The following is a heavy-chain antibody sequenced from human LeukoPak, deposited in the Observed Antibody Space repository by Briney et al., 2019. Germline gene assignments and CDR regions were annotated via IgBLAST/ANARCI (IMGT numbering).Heavy chain of an antibody. J-gene: IGHJ6*02. CDR3: ATRTAGHYYYYYGMDV. Sequence: SSETLSLTCTVSGGSISSSSYYWGWIRQPPGKGLEWIGSISYSGSTNYNPSLKSRVTISVDTSKNQFSLKLSSVTAAGTAVYYCATRTAGHYYYYYGMDVWGQGTTVTVSS. CDR1: GGSISSSSYY. D-gene: IGHD1-1*01. V-gene: IGHV4-39*07. CDR2: ISYSGST.